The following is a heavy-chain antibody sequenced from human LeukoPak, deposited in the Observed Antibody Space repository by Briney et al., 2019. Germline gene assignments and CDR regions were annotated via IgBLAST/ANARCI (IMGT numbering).Heavy chain of an antibody. CDR3: ARVAKPTVTTEAFYYYYYMDV. CDR2: ISSSGSTI. D-gene: IGHD4-11*01. J-gene: IGHJ6*03. Sequence: KSGGSLRLSCAASGFTFSDYYMSWIRQAPGKGLEWVSYISSSGSTIYYADSVKGRFTISRDNAKNSLYLQMNSLRAEDTAVYYCARVAKPTVTTEAFYYYYYMDVWGKGTTVTVSS. CDR1: GFTFSDYY. V-gene: IGHV3-11*01.